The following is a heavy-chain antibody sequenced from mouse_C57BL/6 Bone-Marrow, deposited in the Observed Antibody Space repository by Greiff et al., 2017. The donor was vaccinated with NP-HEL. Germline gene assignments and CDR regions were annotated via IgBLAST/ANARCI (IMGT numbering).Heavy chain of an antibody. J-gene: IGHJ3*01. V-gene: IGHV5-4*01. CDR2: ISDGGSYT. D-gene: IGHD1-1*01. CDR1: GFTFSSYA. Sequence: EVQGVESGGGLVKPGGSLKLSCAASGFTFSSYAMSWVRQTPEKRLEWVATISDGGSYTYYPDNVKGRFTISRDNAKNNLYLQMSHLKSEDTAMYYCARDGVTTVERFAYWGQGTLVTVSA. CDR3: ARDGVTTVERFAY.